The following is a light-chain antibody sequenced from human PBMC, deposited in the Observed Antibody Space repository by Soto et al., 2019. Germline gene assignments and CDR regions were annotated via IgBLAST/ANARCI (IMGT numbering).Light chain of an antibody. CDR3: ATWDVSLSGWV. CDR1: SSNMGSIT. J-gene: IGLJ3*02. Sequence: QTVVTQAPSASGTPGQRVTISCSRGSSNMGSITVNWYQVLPGTAPKLLIYSNDQRPSGVPDRFSGSKCGTSASLAISGLQSEDEADYFCATWDVSLSGWVFGGGTKITVL. CDR2: SND. V-gene: IGLV1-44*01.